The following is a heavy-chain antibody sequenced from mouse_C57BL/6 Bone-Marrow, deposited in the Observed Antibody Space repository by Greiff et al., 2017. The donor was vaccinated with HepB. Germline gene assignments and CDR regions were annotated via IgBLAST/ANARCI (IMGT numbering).Heavy chain of an antibody. CDR2: IYPRSGNT. V-gene: IGHV1-81*01. Sequence: QVQLQQSGAELARPGASVKLSCKASGYTFTSYGLSWVKQRTGQGLEWIGEIYPRSGNTYYNEKFKGKATLTADKSSSTAYMERRSLTSEDSAVYFCARVGGDYGSGPMDYWGQGTSVTVSS. D-gene: IGHD1-1*01. CDR1: GYTFTSYG. CDR3: ARVGGDYGSGPMDY. J-gene: IGHJ4*01.